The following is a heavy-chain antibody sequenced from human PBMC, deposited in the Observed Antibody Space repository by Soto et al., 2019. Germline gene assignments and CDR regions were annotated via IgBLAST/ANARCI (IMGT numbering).Heavy chain of an antibody. Sequence: EVQLLESGGGLVQPGGSLRLSCAASGFTFSSYAMSWVRQAPGKGLEWVSAISGSGGSTYYADSVKGRFTISRDNSKNTLYLQMNSLRAEDTAVYYCAKAPMRGPYGMDVWGQRTTVTVSS. CDR2: ISGSGGST. V-gene: IGHV3-23*01. J-gene: IGHJ6*02. CDR3: AKAPMRGPYGMDV. CDR1: GFTFSSYA.